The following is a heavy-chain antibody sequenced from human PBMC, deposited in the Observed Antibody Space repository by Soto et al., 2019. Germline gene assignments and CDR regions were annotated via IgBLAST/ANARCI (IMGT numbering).Heavy chain of an antibody. CDR2: ISSSSSYI. CDR1: GFTYSSYS. CDR3: ARDYLPGGSFDPLDY. D-gene: IGHD3-16*01. Sequence: PGGSLRLSCAASGFTYSSYSMNWVRQAPGKGLEWVSSISSSSSYIYYADSVKGRFTISRDNAKNSLYLQMNSLRAEDTAVYYCARDYLPGGSFDPLDYWGKGTLGTV. V-gene: IGHV3-21*01. J-gene: IGHJ4*02.